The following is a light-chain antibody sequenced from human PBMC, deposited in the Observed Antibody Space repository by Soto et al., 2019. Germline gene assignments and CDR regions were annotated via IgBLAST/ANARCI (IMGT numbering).Light chain of an antibody. Sequence: DIVLTQSPATLSLSPGERATLSCMASQSVRSFLAWYQQKPGQTPRLLIYDASNRATGIPARFNGSGSGTDLTLTIISLEPEDFAVYYCQQRSNWPWTFGQGTKLEIK. J-gene: IGKJ1*01. CDR2: DAS. V-gene: IGKV3-11*01. CDR1: QSVRSF. CDR3: QQRSNWPWT.